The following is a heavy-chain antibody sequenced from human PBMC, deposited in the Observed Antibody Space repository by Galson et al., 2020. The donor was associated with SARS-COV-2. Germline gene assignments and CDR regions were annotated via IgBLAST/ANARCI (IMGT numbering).Heavy chain of an antibody. CDR3: AREWGDINSSVFDY. J-gene: IGHJ4*02. D-gene: IGHD2-21*01. V-gene: IGHV1-46*04. CDR2: INPSGDNT. CDR1: GYTFVSFY. Sequence: ASVKVSCKASGYTFVSFYIHCLRQAPGHGHEWRGVINPSGDNTSYAKTLRGRVTVTRDMSTQTVYMELSSLTSEDTAVYYCAREWGDINSSVFDYWGQGSLVVVSS.